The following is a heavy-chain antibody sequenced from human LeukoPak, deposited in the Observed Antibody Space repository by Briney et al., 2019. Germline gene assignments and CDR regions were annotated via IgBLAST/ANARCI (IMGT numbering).Heavy chain of an antibody. CDR3: AREAGYGMDV. CDR1: EFTFSSYG. CDR2: MSYDGSGK. D-gene: IGHD6-19*01. J-gene: IGHJ6*02. V-gene: IGHV3-30*03. Sequence: GSLRLSCAASEFTFSSYGMHWVRQAPGKGLEWVAVMSYDGSGKYYADSVKGRFTISRDNSKSTLYLQMNSLRAEDTAVYYCAREAGYGMDVWGQGTTVTVSS.